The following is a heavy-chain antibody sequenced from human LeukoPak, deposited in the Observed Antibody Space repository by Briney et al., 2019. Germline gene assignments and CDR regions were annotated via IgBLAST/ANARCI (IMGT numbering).Heavy chain of an antibody. CDR1: GYTFTSYD. J-gene: IGHJ4*02. Sequence: ASVKVSCKASGYTFTSYDINWVRQATGQGLEWMGWMNPNSGSTGYAQKFQGRVTITRNTSISTAYMELSGLRSEDTAVYYCTRGRSTGYPYYFEYWGQGTLVTVSS. CDR2: MNPNSGST. D-gene: IGHD5-12*01. V-gene: IGHV1-8*03. CDR3: TRGRSTGYPYYFEY.